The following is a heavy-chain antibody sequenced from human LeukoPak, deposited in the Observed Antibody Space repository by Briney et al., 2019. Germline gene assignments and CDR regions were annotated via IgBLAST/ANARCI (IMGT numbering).Heavy chain of an antibody. CDR3: ARYLAGGRSGLDY. CDR1: GGSVSSYY. V-gene: IGHV4-59*02. D-gene: IGHD2-15*01. CDR2: IYYSGSS. J-gene: IGHJ4*02. Sequence: SETLSLTCTVSGGSVSSYYWNWVRQPPGKGLEWIGYIYYSGSSNYNPSRKSRVTISVATSKNQFSLKLSSVTAADTAMYYCARYLAGGRSGLDYWGQGTLVTVSS.